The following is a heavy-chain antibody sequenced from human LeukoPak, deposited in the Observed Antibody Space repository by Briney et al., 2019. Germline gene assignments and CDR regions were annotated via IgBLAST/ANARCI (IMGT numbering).Heavy chain of an antibody. CDR3: AGGRGIYGLWGS. CDR2: INGDGSTT. V-gene: IGHV3-74*01. J-gene: IGHJ5*02. Sequence: GGSLRLSCAASGFTFSNYWMHWVRQAPGKGLVWVSRINGDGSTTNYADSVKGRFTISRDNAKNTLFLQMNSLRAEDTAVYYYAGGRGIYGLWGSWGQGTLVTVSS. D-gene: IGHD1-26*01. CDR1: GFTFSNYW.